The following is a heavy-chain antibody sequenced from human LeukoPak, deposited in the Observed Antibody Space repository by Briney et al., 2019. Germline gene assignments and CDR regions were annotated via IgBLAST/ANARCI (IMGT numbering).Heavy chain of an antibody. V-gene: IGHV1-69*13. J-gene: IGHJ4*02. D-gene: IGHD1-26*01. CDR2: IIPIFGTA. CDR1: GGTFNSYA. CDR3: ARSSGRGY. Sequence: SVKVSCKASGGTFNSYAISWGRQAPGQGLEGMGGIIPIFGTANYAQKFQGRVTITADESTSTAYMELSSLRSEDTAVYYCARSSGRGYWGQGTLVTVSS.